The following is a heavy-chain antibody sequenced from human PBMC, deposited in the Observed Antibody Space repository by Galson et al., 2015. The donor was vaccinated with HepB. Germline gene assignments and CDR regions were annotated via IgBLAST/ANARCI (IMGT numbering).Heavy chain of an antibody. CDR1: GFTFSSYG. CDR3: AKGPTVRGDY. J-gene: IGHJ4*02. V-gene: IGHV3-33*06. D-gene: IGHD4-17*01. CDR2: KWYDGSNK. Sequence: SLRLSCAASGFTFSSYGMHWFRQAQGKGLEWVAVKWYDGSNKYTADPVKGRFTISRDNSKNRLYLQMNSLGSGDTAVYDCAKGPTVRGDYCGQGTLVTVSS.